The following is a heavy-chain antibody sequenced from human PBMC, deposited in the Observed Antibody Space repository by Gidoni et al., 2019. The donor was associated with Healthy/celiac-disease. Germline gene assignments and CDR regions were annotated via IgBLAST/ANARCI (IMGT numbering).Heavy chain of an antibody. Sequence: QVQLQQWGAGLLKPSETLSLTCAVYGRSFSGYYWSWIRQPPGKGLEWIGEINHSGSTNYNPSLKSRVTISVDTSKNQFSLKLSSVTAADTAVYYCARGVGGKYCSGGSCYSGYYYGMDVWGQGTTVTVSS. CDR2: INHSGST. J-gene: IGHJ6*02. CDR1: GRSFSGYY. CDR3: ARGVGGKYCSGGSCYSGYYYGMDV. D-gene: IGHD2-15*01. V-gene: IGHV4-34*01.